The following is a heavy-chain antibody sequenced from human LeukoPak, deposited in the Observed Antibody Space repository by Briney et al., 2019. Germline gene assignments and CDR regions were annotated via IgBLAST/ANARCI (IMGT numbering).Heavy chain of an antibody. CDR3: ARSRYDILTGYYRPGAFDI. D-gene: IGHD3-9*01. V-gene: IGHV4-30-4*01. Sequence: SETLSLTCTVSGGSISSGDYYWSWIRQPPGKGLEWIGYIYHSGSTYYNPSLKSRVTISVDRSKNQFSLKLSSVTAADTAVYYCARSRYDILTGYYRPGAFDIWGQGTMVTVSS. CDR2: IYHSGST. CDR1: GGSISSGDYY. J-gene: IGHJ3*02.